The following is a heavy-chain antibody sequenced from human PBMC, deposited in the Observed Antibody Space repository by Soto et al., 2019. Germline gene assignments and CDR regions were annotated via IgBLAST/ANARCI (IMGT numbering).Heavy chain of an antibody. J-gene: IGHJ4*02. CDR3: ARDGSGYDFWSGPYFFDY. D-gene: IGHD3-3*01. CDR1: GGSISTYD. CDR2: IYYNGRT. V-gene: IGHV4-59*01. Sequence: SETLSLTSTVSGGSISTYDWSWIRQPPGKGLEWIGYIYYNGRTNYNPSLESRVTISLDTSKSQFSLKLSSVSAADTAVYYCARDGSGYDFWSGPYFFDYWGPGTLVTVSS.